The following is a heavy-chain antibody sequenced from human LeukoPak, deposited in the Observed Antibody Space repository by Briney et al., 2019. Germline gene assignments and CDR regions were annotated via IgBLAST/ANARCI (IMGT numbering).Heavy chain of an antibody. J-gene: IGHJ4*02. CDR1: GGSFSGYY. D-gene: IGHD1-1*01. CDR3: ARGSWWNGY. V-gene: IGHV4-34*01. Sequence: SETLSLTRAVYGGSFSGYYWSWIRQPPGKGLEWIGEINHSGSTNYNPSLKSRVTISVDTSKNQFSLKLSSVTAADTAVYYCARGSWWNGYWGQGTLVTVSS. CDR2: INHSGST.